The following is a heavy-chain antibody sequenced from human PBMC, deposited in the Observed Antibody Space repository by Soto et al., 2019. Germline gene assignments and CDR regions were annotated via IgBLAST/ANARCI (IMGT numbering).Heavy chain of an antibody. CDR1: GFTFSSYW. D-gene: IGHD4-17*01. Sequence: PGGSLRLSCAASGFTFSSYWMHWVRQAPGKGLVWVSRINSDGSSTSYADSVKGRFTISRDNAKNTLYLQMNSLRAEDTAVYYCARSPTTTPPWFDPWGQGTLVTVSS. V-gene: IGHV3-74*01. CDR2: INSDGSST. J-gene: IGHJ5*02. CDR3: ARSPTTTPPWFDP.